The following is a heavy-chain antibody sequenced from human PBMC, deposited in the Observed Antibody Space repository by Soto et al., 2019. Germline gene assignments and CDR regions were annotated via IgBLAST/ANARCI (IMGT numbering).Heavy chain of an antibody. V-gene: IGHV3-9*01. CDR2: ISWNSGNI. CDR1: GFAFDDCA. Sequence: EVQLVESGGGLVQPGRSLRLSCAASGFAFDDCAIHWVRQPPGKGLACVSGISWNSGNIGYADSVKGRFTISRDNAKNSLYLQMNSQRPEYTALYYCAKGLYYDFFDYYMDVWGKGTTVTVSS. J-gene: IGHJ6*03. D-gene: IGHD3-3*01. CDR3: AKGLYYDFFDYYMDV.